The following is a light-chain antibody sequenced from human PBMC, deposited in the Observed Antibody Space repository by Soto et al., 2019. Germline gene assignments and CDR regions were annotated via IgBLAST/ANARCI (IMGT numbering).Light chain of an antibody. CDR3: QHYGSSSPLP. CDR2: SAA. V-gene: IGKV3-20*01. CDR1: QSVSSSE. Sequence: EIVLMQSPGTLSLSPGERATLSCRASQSVSSSELAWYQQKPDQAPRLLVYSAASRATGIPDRFSGSGSGTDFTLTISRLEPEDFAVYYCQHYGSSSPLPFGGGTKVEIK. J-gene: IGKJ4*01.